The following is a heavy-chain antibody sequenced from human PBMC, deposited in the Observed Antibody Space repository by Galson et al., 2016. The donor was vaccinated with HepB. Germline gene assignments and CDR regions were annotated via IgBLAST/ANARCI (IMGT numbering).Heavy chain of an antibody. CDR3: AFGVEVLDY. CDR2: MSGSGDST. J-gene: IGHJ4*02. V-gene: IGHV3-23*01. CDR1: GFTFISYA. Sequence: SLRLSCAASGFTFISYAMSWVRQAPGRGLEWVSGMSGSGDSTHYADSVKGRFTTSRDNSKNTLYLQMNSLRAEDTAVYYCAFGVEVLDYWGQVTLVTVSS. D-gene: IGHD3-3*01.